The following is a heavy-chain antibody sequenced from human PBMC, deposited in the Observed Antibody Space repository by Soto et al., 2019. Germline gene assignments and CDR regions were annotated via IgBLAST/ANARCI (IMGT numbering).Heavy chain of an antibody. CDR3: ARHGNYDILTGYYYYMDV. V-gene: IGHV4-59*08. D-gene: IGHD3-9*01. CDR1: GGSISSYY. J-gene: IGHJ6*03. Sequence: SETLSLTCTVSGGSISSYYWSWIRQPPGKGLEWIGYIYYSGSTNYNPSLKSRVTISVDTSKNQFSLKLSSVTAADTAVYYCARHGNYDILTGYYYYMDVWGKGTTVTVSS. CDR2: IYYSGST.